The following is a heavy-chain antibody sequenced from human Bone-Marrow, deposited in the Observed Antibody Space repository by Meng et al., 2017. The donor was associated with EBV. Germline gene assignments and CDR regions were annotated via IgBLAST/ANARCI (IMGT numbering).Heavy chain of an antibody. CDR2: INEHGTIT. V-gene: IGHV3-74*01. CDR1: GFSFINYW. J-gene: IGHJ4*02. CDR3: SRDLVGSDDS. Sequence: VQLVESGGALVQPGGSLRLSCATSGFSFINYWMHWVRQAPGKGLVWVSRINEHGTITTYADSVEGRFTISRDNAKNTMYLQMNSLRDEDTAVYYCSRDLVGSDDSWGQGTLCIVSS.